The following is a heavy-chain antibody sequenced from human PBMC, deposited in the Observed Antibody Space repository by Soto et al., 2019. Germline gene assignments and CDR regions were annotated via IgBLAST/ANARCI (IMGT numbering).Heavy chain of an antibody. V-gene: IGHV4-39*01. CDR2: IYYTGST. CDR3: ARGTLVTYSISGRNWFDP. D-gene: IGHD6-6*01. CDR1: GGPISSDSYY. J-gene: IGHJ5*02. Sequence: SETLSLTCIVSGGPISSDSYYWGWIRQPPGKGLEWIGNIYYTGSTYYNMSLKSRVSISVDTSKNQFSLKLSSVTAADTAVYYRARGTLVTYSISGRNWFDPWGQGHLVAVSS.